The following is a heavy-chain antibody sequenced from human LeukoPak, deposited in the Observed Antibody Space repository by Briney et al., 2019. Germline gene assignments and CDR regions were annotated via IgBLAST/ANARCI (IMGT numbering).Heavy chain of an antibody. D-gene: IGHD6-13*01. CDR3: ARDREVYSSSWINLPVDY. V-gene: IGHV1-18*01. CDR1: GYTFTSYG. J-gene: IGHJ4*02. Sequence: GASVKVSCKASGYTFTSYGISWVRQAPGQGLEWMGWISAYNGNTNYAQKLQGRVTMTTDTSTSTAYMELRSLRSDDTAVYYCARDREVYSSSWINLPVDYWGQGTLVTVSS. CDR2: ISAYNGNT.